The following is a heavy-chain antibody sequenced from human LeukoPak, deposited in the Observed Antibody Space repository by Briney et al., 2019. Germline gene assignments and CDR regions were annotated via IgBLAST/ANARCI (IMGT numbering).Heavy chain of an antibody. V-gene: IGHV3-53*01. Sequence: GGSLRLSCAASGFTVSSTYMSWVRQAPGKGLEWVSVIYSGGNIYYIDSVKGRFTISRDTSKNTLYLQTNSLRVEDTAVYYCASRHCSGGGCYFAGADPFDYWGQGTLVTVSS. CDR3: ASRHCSGGGCYFAGADPFDY. J-gene: IGHJ4*02. D-gene: IGHD2-15*01. CDR1: GFTVSSTY. CDR2: IYSGGNI.